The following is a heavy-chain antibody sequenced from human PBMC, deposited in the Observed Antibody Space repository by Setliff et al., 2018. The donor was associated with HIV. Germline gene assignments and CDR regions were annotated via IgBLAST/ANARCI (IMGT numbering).Heavy chain of an antibody. V-gene: IGHV3-23*01. CDR3: AKTREINNFWSSLKASDTAMYFCAKLTYCAGDCPPDY. D-gene: IGHD2-21*02. Sequence: GGSLRLSCAASEFTFSSYAMSWVRQAPGKGLEWVSSISVSGGSTYYADSVKGRFTISRDNSKNTLSLQMNSLRAEDTAVYYCAKTREINNFWSSLKASDTAMYFCAKLTYCAGDCPPDYWGQGTLVTVSS. CDR1: EFTFSSYA. J-gene: IGHJ4*02. CDR2: ISVSGGST.